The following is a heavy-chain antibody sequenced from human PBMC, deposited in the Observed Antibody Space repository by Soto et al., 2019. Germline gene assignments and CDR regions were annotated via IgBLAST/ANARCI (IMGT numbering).Heavy chain of an antibody. CDR3: ARVAVDGTRFDY. V-gene: IGHV4-4*02. CDR1: GGSISISKW. CDR2: IYNSGRK. J-gene: IGHJ4*02. Sequence: TSETLSLTCAVSGGSISISKWCSWVRQPPGKGMEWIGEIYNSGRKNYKTYLKSRVNISVDKSKNQFSMKLSSVTAADTAVYYCARVAVDGTRFDYWGQGTLVTVSS. D-gene: IGHD6-19*01.